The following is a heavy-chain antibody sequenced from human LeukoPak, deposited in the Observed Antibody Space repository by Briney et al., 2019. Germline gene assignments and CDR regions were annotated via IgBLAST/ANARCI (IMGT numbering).Heavy chain of an antibody. CDR1: GGSISSYY. V-gene: IGHV4-59*12. Sequence: SETLSLTCTVSGGSISSYYWSWIRQPPGKGLEWIGHIYYSWSTNYNPSLNSRGTISVDTSKNQFSLKLSSVTAADTAVYYCAILAVVPAAPDAFDIWGQGTMVTVSS. CDR3: AILAVVPAAPDAFDI. D-gene: IGHD2-2*01. J-gene: IGHJ3*02. CDR2: IYYSWST.